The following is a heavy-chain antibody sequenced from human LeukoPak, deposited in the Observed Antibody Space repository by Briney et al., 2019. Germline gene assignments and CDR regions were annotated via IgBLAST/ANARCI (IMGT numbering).Heavy chain of an antibody. CDR1: GGSISSGGYS. J-gene: IGHJ4*02. V-gene: IGHV4-30-2*01. CDR3: ARGQDFDY. CDR2: IYHSGST. Sequence: SETLSLTCAVSGGSISSGGYSWSWIRQPPGKGLEWIGYIYHSGSTYYNPSLKSRVTISVDRSKNQFSLKLSSVTAADTAVYYCARGQDFDYWGQGTLVTVSS.